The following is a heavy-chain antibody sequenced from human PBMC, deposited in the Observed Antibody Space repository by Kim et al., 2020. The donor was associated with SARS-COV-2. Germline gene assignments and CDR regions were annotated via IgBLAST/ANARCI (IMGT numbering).Heavy chain of an antibody. J-gene: IGHJ4*02. Sequence: QGRVTITADESTSTAYMELSSLRSEDTAVYYCASVARGLYCGGDCYHFDYWGQGTLVTVSS. V-gene: IGHV1-69*01. CDR3: ASVARGLYCGGDCYHFDY. D-gene: IGHD2-21*02.